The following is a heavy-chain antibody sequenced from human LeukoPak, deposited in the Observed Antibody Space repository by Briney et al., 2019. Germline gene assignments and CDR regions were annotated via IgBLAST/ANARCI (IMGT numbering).Heavy chain of an antibody. CDR1: VFTFNIYT. Sequence: PGGSLRLSCAGSVFTFNIYTMAWVRQAPGKGLEWVSAIGGGGISTYYADSVKGRFTISRDNSKNTLYLQMNSLRAEDTAVYCCARVTHDYYYYGMDVWGQGTTVTVSS. J-gene: IGHJ6*02. CDR3: ARVTHDYYYYGMDV. V-gene: IGHV3-23*01. CDR2: IGGGGIST. D-gene: IGHD4-23*01.